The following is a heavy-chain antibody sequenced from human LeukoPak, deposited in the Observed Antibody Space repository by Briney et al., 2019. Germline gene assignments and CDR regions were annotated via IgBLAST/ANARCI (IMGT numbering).Heavy chain of an antibody. CDR2: IYYSGST. D-gene: IGHD5-18*01. CDR1: GGSISSYY. J-gene: IGHJ6*03. CDR3: ARRRAAMAYYYYYYMDV. Sequence: SETLSLTCTVSGGSISSYYWSWIRQPPGKGLEWIGYIYYSGSTYYNPSLKSRVTISVDTSKNQFSLKLSSVTAADTAVYYCARRRAAMAYYYYYYMDVWGKGTTVTISS. V-gene: IGHV4-59*12.